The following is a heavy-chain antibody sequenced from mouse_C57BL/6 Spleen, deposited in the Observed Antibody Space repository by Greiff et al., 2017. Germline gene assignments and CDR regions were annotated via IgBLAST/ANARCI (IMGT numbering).Heavy chain of an antibody. CDR1: GYTFTDYN. CDR2: INPNNGGT. J-gene: IGHJ2*01. Sequence: VQLQQSGPELVKPGASVKIPCKASGYTFTDYNMDWVKQSPGKSLEWIGDINPNNGGTIYNQKFKGKATLTVDKSSSTAYMELRRLTSEDTAFDDYARDSSGYVDYFVYWGQGSTLAVVS. D-gene: IGHD3-2*02. CDR3: ARDSSGYVDYFVY. V-gene: IGHV1-18*01.